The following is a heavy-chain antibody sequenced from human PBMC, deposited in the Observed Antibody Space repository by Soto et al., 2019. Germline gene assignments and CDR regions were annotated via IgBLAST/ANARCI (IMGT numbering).Heavy chain of an antibody. Sequence: PGGSLRLSCAASGFTFSSYGMHWVRQAPGKGLEWVAVIWYDGSNKYYADSVKGRFTISRDNSKNTLYLQMNSLRAEDTAVYYCAREMYSHTYYYYYGMDVWGQGTMVTVSS. CDR2: IWYDGSNK. D-gene: IGHD6-13*01. V-gene: IGHV3-33*01. CDR1: GFTFSSYG. J-gene: IGHJ6*02. CDR3: AREMYSHTYYYYYGMDV.